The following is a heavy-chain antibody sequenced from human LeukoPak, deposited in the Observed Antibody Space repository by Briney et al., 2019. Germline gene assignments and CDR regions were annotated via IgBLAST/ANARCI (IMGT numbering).Heavy chain of an antibody. V-gene: IGHV5-51*01. CDR2: IYPADSDT. CDR1: GYIFVNYW. D-gene: IGHD3-10*01. CDR3: ARQSRDGSKTRGYYFDY. Sequence: RGESLKISCQVSGYIFVNYWIGWVRQMPGKGLESMGIIYPADSDTTYSPSFQGQVTISADKSISTVYLQWSSLKASDTAMYYCARQSRDGSKTRGYYFDYWGQGTLVTVSS. J-gene: IGHJ4*02.